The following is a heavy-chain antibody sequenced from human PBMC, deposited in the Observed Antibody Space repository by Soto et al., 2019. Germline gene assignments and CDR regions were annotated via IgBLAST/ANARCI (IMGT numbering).Heavy chain of an antibody. CDR1: GYTFTGYY. D-gene: IGHD3-22*01. J-gene: IGHJ3*02. Sequence: ASVKVSCKASGYTFTGYYMHWVRQAPGQGLEWMGWINPNSGGTNYAQKFQGRVTMTRDTSISTAYMELSRLRSDDTAVYYCARVVSMIVVVGEGAFDIWGQGTMVTVSS. CDR3: ARVVSMIVVVGEGAFDI. V-gene: IGHV1-2*02. CDR2: INPNSGGT.